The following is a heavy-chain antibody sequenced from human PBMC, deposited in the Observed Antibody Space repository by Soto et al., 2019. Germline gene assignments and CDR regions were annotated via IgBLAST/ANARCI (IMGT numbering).Heavy chain of an antibody. CDR3: TRTRYYYDSSGYHAGDV. D-gene: IGHD3-22*01. V-gene: IGHV3-49*03. Sequence: PGGSLRLPCTASGFTLGDYAMSWFRQAPGKGLEWVGFIRSKAYGGTTEYAASVKGRFTISRDDSKSIAYLQMNSLKTEDTAVYYCTRTRYYYDSSGYHAGDVWGQGTTVTVSS. CDR2: IRSKAYGGTT. CDR1: GFTLGDYA. J-gene: IGHJ6*02.